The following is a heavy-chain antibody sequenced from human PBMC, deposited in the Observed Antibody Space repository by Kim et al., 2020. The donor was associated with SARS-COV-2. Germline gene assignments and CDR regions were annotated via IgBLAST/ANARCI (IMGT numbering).Heavy chain of an antibody. J-gene: IGHJ6*02. D-gene: IGHD2-2*01. CDR3: ARQNQLLSGRGMDV. CDR1: GGSLSGYY. CDR2: INHSGST. Sequence: SETLSLTCAVYGGSLSGYYWSWVRQPAGKGLEWIGEINHSGSTNFNPSLKSRVTISVDTSKNQFSLKLSSVTAADTAVYYCARQNQLLSGRGMDVWGRGTTVTVSS. V-gene: IGHV4-34*01.